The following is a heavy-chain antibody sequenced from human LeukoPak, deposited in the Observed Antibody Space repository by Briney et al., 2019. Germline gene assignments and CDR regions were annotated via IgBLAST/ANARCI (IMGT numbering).Heavy chain of an antibody. Sequence: PGGSLRLSCAASEFTVSSNYMSWVRQAPGKGLEWVSVIYSGGSTYYADSVKGRFTISRDNSKNTLYLQMNSLRAEDTAVYYCARGVGSGSRLRAGDYWGQGTLVTVSS. CDR3: ARGVGSGSRLRAGDY. CDR1: EFTVSSNY. J-gene: IGHJ4*02. D-gene: IGHD1-26*01. CDR2: IYSGGST. V-gene: IGHV3-53*01.